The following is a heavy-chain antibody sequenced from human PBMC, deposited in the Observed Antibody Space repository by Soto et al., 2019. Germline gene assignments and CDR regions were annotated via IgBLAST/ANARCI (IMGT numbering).Heavy chain of an antibody. D-gene: IGHD6-6*01. V-gene: IGHV4-39*01. J-gene: IGHJ6*02. CDR1: GGSISSSSYY. Sequence: KPSETLSLTCTVSGGSISSSSYYWGWIRQPPGKGLEWIGSIYYSGSTYYNPSLKSRVTISVDTSKNQFSLKLSSVTAADTAVYYCARLRAARQYYYYGMDVWGQGTTVTVSS. CDR2: IYYSGST. CDR3: ARLRAARQYYYYGMDV.